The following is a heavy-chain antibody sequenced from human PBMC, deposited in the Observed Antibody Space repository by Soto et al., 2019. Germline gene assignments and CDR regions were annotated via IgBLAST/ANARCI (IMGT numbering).Heavy chain of an antibody. CDR2: ISHDGNNK. CDR3: ARDDEGGSDCDLGY. D-gene: IGHD1-26*01. V-gene: IGHV3-30-3*01. J-gene: IGHJ4*02. Sequence: QVQLVESGGGVVQPGRSLRLSCAASGFTFSSYVMHWVRQTPGRGLEWVAFISHDGNNKYYADSVKGRFTISRDNSEKTLYLQMDSLRAEDTAVYYCARDDEGGSDCDLGYWGQGTLVTVSS. CDR1: GFTFSSYV.